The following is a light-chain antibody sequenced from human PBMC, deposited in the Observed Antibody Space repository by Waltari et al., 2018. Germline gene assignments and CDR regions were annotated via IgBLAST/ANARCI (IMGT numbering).Light chain of an antibody. CDR3: AAWDDSLKGWV. CDR2: TNN. J-gene: IGLJ3*02. Sequence: QSVLTQPPSASGTPGQRVTISCSGGSSNIGTTPVNWYQQLPGTAPKPPLYTNNPPPSGGPDRFSGSKSGTSASLASSGLQVEDEADYYCAAWDDSLKGWVFGGGTKVTVL. CDR1: SSNIGTTP. V-gene: IGLV1-44*01.